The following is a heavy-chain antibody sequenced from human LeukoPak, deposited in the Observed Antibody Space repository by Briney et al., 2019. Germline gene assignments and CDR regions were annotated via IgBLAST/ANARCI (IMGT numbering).Heavy chain of an antibody. CDR3: ARYYGSGRGYYGLDV. J-gene: IGHJ6*02. Sequence: GGSLRLSCEASGFTFGTYGMHWVRQAPGKGLEWITLIPYDGSNKYYADSVKGRFTISRDNSKNTLYLQMNSLRAEDTAVYYCARYYGSGRGYYGLDVWGRGTTVTVFS. CDR1: GFTFGTYG. V-gene: IGHV3-30*03. D-gene: IGHD3-10*01. CDR2: IPYDGSNK.